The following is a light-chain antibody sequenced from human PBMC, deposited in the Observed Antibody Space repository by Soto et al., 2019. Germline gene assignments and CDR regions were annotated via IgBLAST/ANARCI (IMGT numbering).Light chain of an antibody. CDR3: QQYNSYPWT. CDR2: QAS. CDR1: QSISSW. J-gene: IGKJ1*01. V-gene: IGKV1-5*03. Sequence: DIQMTQSPSTRSASVGDRVTITCRASQSISSWLAWYQQKPGKAPNLLIYQASSLQSGGPSRFSGSGFGTEFTLTISSLQPDDFASYCCQQYNSYPWTFGQGTKVEIK.